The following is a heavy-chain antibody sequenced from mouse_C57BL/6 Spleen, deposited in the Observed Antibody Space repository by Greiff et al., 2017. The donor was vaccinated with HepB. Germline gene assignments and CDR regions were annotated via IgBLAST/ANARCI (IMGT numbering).Heavy chain of an antibody. Sequence: VQLQQPGAELVKPGASVKLSCKASGYTFTSYWMHWVKQRPGRGLEWIGRIDPNSGGTKYNEKFKSKATLTVDKPSSTAYMQLSSLTSEDSVVYNFARSGAFPHDYDSYWYFDVWGTGTTVTVSS. CDR3: ARSGAFPHDYDSYWYFDV. V-gene: IGHV1-72*01. CDR1: GYTFTSYW. D-gene: IGHD2-4*01. J-gene: IGHJ1*03. CDR2: IDPNSGGT.